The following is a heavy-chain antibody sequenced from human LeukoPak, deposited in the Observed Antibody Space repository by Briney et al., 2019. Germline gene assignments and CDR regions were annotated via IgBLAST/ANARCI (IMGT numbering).Heavy chain of an antibody. V-gene: IGHV3-30*18. D-gene: IGHD6-6*01. Sequence: GGSLRLSCAASGFTFSSYGMHWVRQAPGKGLEWVAVISYGGSNKYYADSVKGRFTISRDNSKNTLYLQMNSLRAEDTAVYYCAKEGLPNYSSSPPDPAHLDYWGQGTLVTVSS. CDR2: ISYGGSNK. J-gene: IGHJ4*02. CDR3: AKEGLPNYSSSPPDPAHLDY. CDR1: GFTFSSYG.